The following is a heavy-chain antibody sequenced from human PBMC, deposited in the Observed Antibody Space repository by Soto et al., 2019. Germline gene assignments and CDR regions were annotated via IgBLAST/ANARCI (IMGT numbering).Heavy chain of an antibody. CDR3: AKRRHYSSRWSEDY. Sequence: EVQLLESGGGLVQPGGSLRLSCAASGFTFSSYAMSCVCQAPGKGLEWVSAISGSGGSTYYADSVKGRFTISRDNSKNTLYLQMNNLRAEDTAVYYCAKRRHYSSRWSEDYWGQGTLARVSS. CDR2: ISGSGGST. D-gene: IGHD6-13*01. J-gene: IGHJ4*02. CDR1: GFTFSSYA. V-gene: IGHV3-23*01.